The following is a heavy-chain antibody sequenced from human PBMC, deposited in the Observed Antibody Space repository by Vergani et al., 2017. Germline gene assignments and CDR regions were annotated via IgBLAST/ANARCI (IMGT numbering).Heavy chain of an antibody. CDR1: GFTFSSYG. J-gene: IGHJ4*02. CDR2: IWYDGSNK. CDR3: ARDRGWGKYVDY. Sequence: QVQLVESGGGVVQPGRSLRLSCAASGFTFSSYGMHWVRQAPGKGLEWVAVIWYDGSNKYYGDSVKGRFTISRDNSKNTLYLEMNSLRAEDTAVYYCARDRGWGKYVDYWGQGTLVTVSS. D-gene: IGHD7-27*01. V-gene: IGHV3-33*01.